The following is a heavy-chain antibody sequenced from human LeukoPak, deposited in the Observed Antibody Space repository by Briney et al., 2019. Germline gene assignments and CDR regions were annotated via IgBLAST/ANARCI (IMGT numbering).Heavy chain of an antibody. CDR1: GFTFSSKW. Sequence: PGGSLRLSCAASGFTFSSKWMHWVRQAPGKGLVWVSRIHKDGSSTTYADSVKGRFTISRDNAKSTLYLQMNSLRAEDTAMYYCAREAYGSGNYYSDYWGQGTLVTVSS. J-gene: IGHJ4*02. CDR3: AREAYGSGNYYSDY. D-gene: IGHD3-10*01. V-gene: IGHV3-74*01. CDR2: IHKDGSST.